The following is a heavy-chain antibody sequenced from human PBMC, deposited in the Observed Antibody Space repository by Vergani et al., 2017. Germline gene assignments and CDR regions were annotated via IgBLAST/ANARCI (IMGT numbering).Heavy chain of an antibody. Sequence: QVQLVESGGGVVQPGRSLRLSCAASGFTFSSYGMHWVRQAPGKGLEWVAVIWYDGSNKYYADSVKGRFTISRDNSKNTLYLQMGSLRAEDMAVYYCARGGSGSYRGYFDLWGRGTLVTVSS. D-gene: IGHD3-10*01. V-gene: IGHV3-33*01. CDR2: IWYDGSNK. CDR1: GFTFSSYG. CDR3: ARGGSGSYRGYFDL. J-gene: IGHJ2*01.